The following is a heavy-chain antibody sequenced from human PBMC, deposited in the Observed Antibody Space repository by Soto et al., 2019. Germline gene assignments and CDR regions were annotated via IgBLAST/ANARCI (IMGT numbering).Heavy chain of an antibody. J-gene: IGHJ6*02. CDR3: ARGGIVLVPAAYYYYYGMDV. CDR2: IYYSGST. Sequence: SETLSLTCTVSGGSISSGDYYWSWIRQPPGRGLEWIGYIYYSGSTYYNPSFKSRVTISVDTSKNQFSLKLSSVTAADTAVYYCARGGIVLVPAAYYYYYGMDVWGQGTTVTVSS. CDR1: GGSISSGDYY. V-gene: IGHV4-30-4*01. D-gene: IGHD2-2*01.